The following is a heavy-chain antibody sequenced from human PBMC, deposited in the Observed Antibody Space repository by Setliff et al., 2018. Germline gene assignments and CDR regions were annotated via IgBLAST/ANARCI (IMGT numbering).Heavy chain of an antibody. V-gene: IGHV4-34*01. CDR1: GGTFSDYY. Sequence: PSETLSLTCAAYGGTFSDYYWTWIRQPPGKGLEWIGEINHRGSTNYNPSLKSRATISIDTSKDQFSLKLISMSAADTAVYFCARPSGTGWPSPSYYFDYWGHGTQVTVSS. D-gene: IGHD6-19*01. CDR2: INHRGST. CDR3: ARPSGTGWPSPSYYFDY. J-gene: IGHJ4*01.